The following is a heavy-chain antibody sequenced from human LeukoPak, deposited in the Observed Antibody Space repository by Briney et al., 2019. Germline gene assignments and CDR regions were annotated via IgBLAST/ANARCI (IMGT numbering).Heavy chain of an antibody. CDR3: ARGPIAAAGTWHNWFDP. V-gene: IGHV1-69*13. CDR1: GGTFSSYA. Sequence: GASVKVSCKASGGTFSSYAISWVRQAPGQGLEWMGGIIPIFGTANYAQKFQGRVTITADESTSTAYMELSSLRSEDTAVYYCARGPIAAAGTWHNWFDPWGQGTLVTVSS. J-gene: IGHJ5*02. D-gene: IGHD6-13*01. CDR2: IIPIFGTA.